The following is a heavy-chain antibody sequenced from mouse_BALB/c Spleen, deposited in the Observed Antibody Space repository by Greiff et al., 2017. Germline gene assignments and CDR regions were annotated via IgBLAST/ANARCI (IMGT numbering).Heavy chain of an antibody. CDR3: ARGSWFAY. J-gene: IGHJ3*01. V-gene: IGHV3-6*02. Sequence: VQLKESGPGLVKPSQSLSLTCTVTGYSITSDYAWNWIRQFPGNKLEWMGYISYDGSNNYNPSLKNRISITRDTSKNQFFLKLNSVTTEDTATYYCARGSWFAYWGQGTLVTVSA. CDR1: GYSITSDYA. CDR2: ISYDGSN.